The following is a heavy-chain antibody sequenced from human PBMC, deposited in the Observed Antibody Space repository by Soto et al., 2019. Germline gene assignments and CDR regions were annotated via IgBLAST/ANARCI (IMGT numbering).Heavy chain of an antibody. CDR1: GDPISSGGYS. J-gene: IGHJ6*02. CDR2: IDRSGST. D-gene: IGHD1-26*01. V-gene: IGHV4-30-2*01. Sequence: PSETLSLTCTVSGDPISSGGYSWSWIRQPPGKGLEWVGYIDRSGSTYYNPSLQSRVTISVGRSSHQFSLSLTSVTAADTAFYYCARDGAWRGFDVWGQGTTVTVSS. CDR3: ARDGAWRGFDV.